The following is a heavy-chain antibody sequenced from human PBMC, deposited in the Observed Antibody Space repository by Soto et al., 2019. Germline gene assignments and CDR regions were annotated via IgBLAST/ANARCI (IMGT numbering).Heavy chain of an antibody. CDR2: INSNGGST. J-gene: IGHJ4*02. Sequence: PGGSMRLSCAASGFPFSSYSMHWVRQATGKGLEYVSAINSNGGSTYYANSVKGRFSISRDNSKNTLYLEMGSLRSDDTAVYYCARERQWEPLPHWGQGTLVTVSS. CDR1: GFPFSSYS. CDR3: ARERQWEPLPH. V-gene: IGHV3-64*01. D-gene: IGHD1-26*01.